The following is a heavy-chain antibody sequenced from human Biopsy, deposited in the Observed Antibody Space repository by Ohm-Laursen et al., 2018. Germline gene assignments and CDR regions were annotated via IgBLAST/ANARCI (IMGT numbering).Heavy chain of an antibody. Sequence: SLRLSCAASGFTFSSYGMHRVRQAPGKGLEWASVINTSGGSTHYAVSVKGRFTISRDNSKNTLYLRMNSLRAEGTAVYYCAKPADSYGSEFYFDYWGQGTLVTVSS. CDR1: GFTFSSYG. J-gene: IGHJ4*02. D-gene: IGHD4-17*01. CDR2: INTSGGST. V-gene: IGHV3-NL1*01. CDR3: AKPADSYGSEFYFDY.